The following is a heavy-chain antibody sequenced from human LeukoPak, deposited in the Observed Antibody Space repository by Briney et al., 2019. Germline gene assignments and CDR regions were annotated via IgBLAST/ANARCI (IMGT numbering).Heavy chain of an antibody. D-gene: IGHD6-6*01. V-gene: IGHV1-69*04. J-gene: IGHJ4*02. CDR2: IIPILGIA. CDR3: AGGSSSGRIDY. Sequence: ASVKVSCKASGGTFSSYAISWVRQAPGQGLEWMGRIIPILGIANYAQKFQGRVTITADKSTSTAYMELSSLRSEDTAVYYCAGGSSSGRIDYWGQGTLVTVSS. CDR1: GGTFSSYA.